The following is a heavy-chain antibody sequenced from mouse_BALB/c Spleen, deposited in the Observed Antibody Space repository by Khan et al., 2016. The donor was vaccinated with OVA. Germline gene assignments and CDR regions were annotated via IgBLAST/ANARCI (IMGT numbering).Heavy chain of an antibody. V-gene: IGHV1-4*01. CDR2: INPSSGYT. CDR3: ARTHER. CDR1: GYTFTSYT. J-gene: IGHJ2*01. Sequence: QIQLVQSGAELARPGASVKMSCKASGYTFTSYTMHWVKQRPGQGLEWIGYINPSSGYTKYNQKFKDKATLTADKSSSTAYMQLSSLTSEDSAGYYGARTHERWGQGTTLTVSS.